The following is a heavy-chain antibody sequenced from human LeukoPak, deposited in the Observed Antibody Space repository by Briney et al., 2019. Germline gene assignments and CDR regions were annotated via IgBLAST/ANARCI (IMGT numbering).Heavy chain of an antibody. Sequence: SETLSLTCAVYGGSFSGYYWSWIRQPPGKGLEWIGEINHSGSTNYNPSLKSRVTISVDTSKNQFSLKLSSVTAADTAVYYCARGGDLREGGIDYWGQGTLVTVSS. J-gene: IGHJ4*02. CDR1: GGSFSGYY. D-gene: IGHD4-17*01. CDR2: INHSGST. V-gene: IGHV4-34*01. CDR3: ARGGDLREGGIDY.